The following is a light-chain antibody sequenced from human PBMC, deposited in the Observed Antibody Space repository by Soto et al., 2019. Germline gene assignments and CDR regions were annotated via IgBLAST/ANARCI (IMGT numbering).Light chain of an antibody. CDR3: QQAHSVPYT. CDR2: SAS. Sequence: DIQMTQFPSSVSASVGDRVTITCRASQDISSWLAWYQQKPGSAPSLLIYSASALQGGVPPRFSGSGSGTDFTLTISSLQPEDFATYYCQQAHSVPYTFGQGTKLE. J-gene: IGKJ2*01. CDR1: QDISSW. V-gene: IGKV1-12*01.